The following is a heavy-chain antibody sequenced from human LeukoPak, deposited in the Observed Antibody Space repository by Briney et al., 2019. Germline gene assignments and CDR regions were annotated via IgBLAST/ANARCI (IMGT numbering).Heavy chain of an antibody. CDR1: GITLSNYG. CDR3: AKRGVVIRVILVGFHKEAYYFDS. CDR2: ITESGGST. D-gene: IGHD3-10*01. J-gene: IGHJ4*02. Sequence: GGSLRLSCAVSGITLSNYGMSWVRQAPGKGLEWVAGITESGGSTNYADSVKGRFTISRDNAKNTLYLQMNSLRAEDTAAYFCAKRGVVIRVILVGFHKEAYYFDSWGQGALVTVSS. V-gene: IGHV3-23*01.